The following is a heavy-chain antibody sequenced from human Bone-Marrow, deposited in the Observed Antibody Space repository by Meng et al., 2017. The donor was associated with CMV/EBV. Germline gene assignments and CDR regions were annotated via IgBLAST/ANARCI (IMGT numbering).Heavy chain of an antibody. CDR2: INHSGST. V-gene: IGHV4-34*01. J-gene: IGHJ4*02. D-gene: IGHD1-1*01. CDR1: GGSFSGYY. Sequence: SETLSITCAVYGGSFSGYYWSWIRQPPGKGLEWIGEINHSGSTNYDPSLESRVTISGDTSKNHFSLMLSSMTAADTAVYYCARGRSNWNDYPFVYWGQGTLVTVSS. CDR3: ARGRSNWNDYPFVY.